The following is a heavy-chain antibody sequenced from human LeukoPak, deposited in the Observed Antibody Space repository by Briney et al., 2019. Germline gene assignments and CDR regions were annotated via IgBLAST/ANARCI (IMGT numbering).Heavy chain of an antibody. CDR1: GFTFSSYG. D-gene: IGHD3-22*01. V-gene: IGHV3-30*02. CDR2: IRFDGSYR. CDR3: ARVGPNYYDSSGYYLDY. Sequence: GGSLRLSCAPSGFTFSSYGMHWVRQAPVKGLEWVAFIRFDGSYRYYADSVKGRFTISRDNAKNSLYLQMNSLRAEDTAVYYCARVGPNYYDSSGYYLDYWGQGTLVTVSS. J-gene: IGHJ4*02.